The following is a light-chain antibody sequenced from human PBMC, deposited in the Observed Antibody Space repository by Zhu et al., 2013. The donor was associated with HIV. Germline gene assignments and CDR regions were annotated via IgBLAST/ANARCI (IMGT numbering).Light chain of an antibody. Sequence: EIVLTQSPGTLSVSPGERATLSCRASQSVSSRLAWFQQKPGQAPRLLIYGASTRATGIPARFSGSGSGTDFTLTISSLEPEDFTVYYCQQRSKWPPFTFGQGTKLEIK. CDR2: GAS. CDR1: QSVSSR. CDR3: QQRSKWPPFT. V-gene: IGKV3-11*01. J-gene: IGKJ2*01.